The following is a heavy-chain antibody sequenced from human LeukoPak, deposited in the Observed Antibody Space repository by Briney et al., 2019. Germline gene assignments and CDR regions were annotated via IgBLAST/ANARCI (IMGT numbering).Heavy chain of an antibody. Sequence: GGSLRLSCAASGFTFSSYAMSWVRQAPGKGLEWVSAISGSGGSTYYADSVKGRFTISRDNSKNTLYLQMNSLRAEDTAVYYCARDGRDIVAAYNAFGIWGQGTMVTVSS. CDR2: ISGSGGST. J-gene: IGHJ3*02. V-gene: IGHV3-23*01. CDR3: ARDGRDIVAAYNAFGI. D-gene: IGHD6-13*01. CDR1: GFTFSSYA.